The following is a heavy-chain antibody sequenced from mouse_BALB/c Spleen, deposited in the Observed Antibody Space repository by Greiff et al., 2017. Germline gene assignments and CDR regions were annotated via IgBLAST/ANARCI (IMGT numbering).Heavy chain of an antibody. Sequence: VHVKQSGPELVKPGASVKISCKASGYTFTDYNMHWVKQSHGKSLEWIGYIYPYNGGTGYNQKFKSKATLTVDNSSSTAYMELRSLTSEDSAVYYCARDYYGILYAMDYWGQGTSVTVSS. CDR1: GYTFTDYN. CDR3: ARDYYGILYAMDY. CDR2: IYPYNGGT. D-gene: IGHD1-1*02. V-gene: IGHV1S29*02. J-gene: IGHJ4*01.